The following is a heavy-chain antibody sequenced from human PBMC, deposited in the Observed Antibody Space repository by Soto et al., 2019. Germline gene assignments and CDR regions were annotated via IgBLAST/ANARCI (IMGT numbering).Heavy chain of an antibody. CDR2: ISAYNGNT. Sequence: GASVKVSCKASGYTFTSYGISWVRQAPGQGLEWMGWISAYNGNTNYAQKLQGRVTMTTDTSTSTAYMERRSLRSDDTAVYYGARDLISSRIVLSTPYDYYGMDVWGQGTTVTVSS. CDR1: GYTFTSYG. CDR3: ARDLISSRIVLSTPYDYYGMDV. V-gene: IGHV1-18*04. J-gene: IGHJ6*02. D-gene: IGHD6-6*01.